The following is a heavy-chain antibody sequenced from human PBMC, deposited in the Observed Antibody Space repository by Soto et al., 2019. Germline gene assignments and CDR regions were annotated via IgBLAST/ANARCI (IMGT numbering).Heavy chain of an antibody. D-gene: IGHD6-6*01. Sequence: EVQLVESGGGLVKPGGSLRLSCGASGFTSSSYSMNCVRQAPGKGLEWVSSISSSSSYIYYADSVKGRFTISRDNEKNALYLQMNSVRAEDTAVYYCARDFPLAYSCSSQYYGMDVWGQGTTVTVS. J-gene: IGHJ6*02. CDR2: ISSSSSYI. V-gene: IGHV3-21*01. CDR1: GFTSSSYS. CDR3: ARDFPLAYSCSSQYYGMDV.